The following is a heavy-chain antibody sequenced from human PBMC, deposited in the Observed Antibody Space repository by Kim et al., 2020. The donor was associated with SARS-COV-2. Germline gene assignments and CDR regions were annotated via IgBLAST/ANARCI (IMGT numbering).Heavy chain of an antibody. D-gene: IGHD3-10*01. CDR2: INDAGTST. Sequence: GGSLRLSCAASGFTFTTYWMHWVRQAPGKGLLWLSRINDAGTSTSYAKTVQGRFTTSRDNAKNTLYLQMNSLRAEDTAVYYCVTGRGIVDHDWYFDFWGRGTLVTVSS. J-gene: IGHJ2*01. CDR3: VTGRGIVDHDWYFDF. CDR1: GFTFTTYW. V-gene: IGHV3-74*01.